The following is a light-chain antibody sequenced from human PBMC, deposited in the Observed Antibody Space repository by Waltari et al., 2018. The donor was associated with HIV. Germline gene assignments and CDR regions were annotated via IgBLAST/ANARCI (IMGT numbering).Light chain of an antibody. J-gene: IGLJ2*01. Sequence: QAVVTKEPSLTVSPGGTVTLTCGSSTGPVTSGHHPYWFQQKSGQAPRTLIYDTFNKHSLTPARFSGSLLGGKAALTLSGAQPDDEADYFCLLSFAGARPVVFGGGTNLTVL. CDR1: TGPVTSGHH. V-gene: IGLV7-46*01. CDR3: LLSFAGARPVV. CDR2: DTF.